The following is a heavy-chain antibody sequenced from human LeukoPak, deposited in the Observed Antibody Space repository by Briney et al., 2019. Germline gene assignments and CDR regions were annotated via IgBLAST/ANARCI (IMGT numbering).Heavy chain of an antibody. V-gene: IGHV1-8*01. CDR1: GYTFTSYD. CDR2: MNPNSGNT. D-gene: IGHD6-19*01. J-gene: IGHJ6*02. Sequence: GASVKVSCKASGYTFTSYDINWVRQATGQGLEWMGWMNPNSGNTGYAQKFQGRVTMTRNTSISTAYMELSSLRSEDTAVYYCAKALLQPGIAVAGVGVYYGMDVWGQGTTVTVSS. CDR3: AKALLQPGIAVAGVGVYYGMDV.